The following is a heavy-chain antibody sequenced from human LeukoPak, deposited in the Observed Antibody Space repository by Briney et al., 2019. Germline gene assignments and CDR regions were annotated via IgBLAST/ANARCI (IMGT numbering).Heavy chain of an antibody. Sequence: SETLSLTCAVYGGSFRGYYWRWIRQPPGKGLYWIGEMNHSWSTNYNPSLKSRVTISVDTSRNHFSLKLSSVTAVDTAVYYCARGRVIWTAGTGGWFDPWGQGTLVTVFS. V-gene: IGHV4-34*01. D-gene: IGHD6-13*01. CDR2: MNHSWST. CDR1: GGSFRGYY. J-gene: IGHJ5*02. CDR3: ARGRVIWTAGTGGWFDP.